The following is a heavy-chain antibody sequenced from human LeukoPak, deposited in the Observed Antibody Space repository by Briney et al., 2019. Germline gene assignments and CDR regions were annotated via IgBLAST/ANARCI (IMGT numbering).Heavy chain of an antibody. CDR2: IDPSDSYT. V-gene: IGHV5-10-1*01. Sequence: GESLKISCKGSGYSFASYWISWVRQMPGKGLEWMGRIDPSDSYTNYSPSFQGHVTISADKSISTAYLQWSSLKASDTAMYYCARPSRYFDWEIDYWGQGTLVTVSS. D-gene: IGHD3-9*01. CDR1: GYSFASYW. J-gene: IGHJ4*02. CDR3: ARPSRYFDWEIDY.